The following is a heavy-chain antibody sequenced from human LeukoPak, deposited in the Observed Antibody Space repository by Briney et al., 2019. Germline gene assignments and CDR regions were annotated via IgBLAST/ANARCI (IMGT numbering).Heavy chain of an antibody. J-gene: IGHJ5*02. CDR2: IYYSGST. CDR3: ARQGRDIVVVVAATTKLNWFDP. D-gene: IGHD2-15*01. CDR1: GGSISSSSYY. Sequence: PSETLSLTCTVSGGSISSSSYYWGWLRQPPGKGLEWIGSIYYSGSTYYNPSLKSRVTISVDTSKNQFSLKLSSVTAADTAVYYCARQGRDIVVVVAATTKLNWFDPWGQGTLVTVSS. V-gene: IGHV4-39*01.